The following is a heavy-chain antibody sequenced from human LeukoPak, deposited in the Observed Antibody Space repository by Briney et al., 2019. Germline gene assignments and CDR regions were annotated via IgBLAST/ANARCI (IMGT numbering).Heavy chain of an antibody. D-gene: IGHD5-12*01. CDR3: ARDFEMATTPEGY. Sequence: ASVKVSCKASGYTFTGYYMHWVRQAPGQGLEWMGWINPNSGGTNYAQKFQGRATMTRDTSISTAYMELSRLRSDDTAVYYCARDFEMATTPEGYWGQGTLVTVSS. V-gene: IGHV1-2*02. CDR2: INPNSGGT. J-gene: IGHJ4*02. CDR1: GYTFTGYY.